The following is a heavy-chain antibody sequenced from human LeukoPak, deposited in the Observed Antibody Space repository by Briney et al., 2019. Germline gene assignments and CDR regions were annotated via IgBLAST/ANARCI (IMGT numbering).Heavy chain of an antibody. CDR3: ARDHAMTGYSYGRYFDY. J-gene: IGHJ4*02. CDR2: ISYDGSNK. V-gene: IGHV3-30*04. D-gene: IGHD5-18*01. Sequence: GGSLRLSCVASGFTFSSYAMHWVRQAPGKGLEWVAVISYDGSNKYYADSVKGRFTISRDNSKDTLYVQMNSLRAEDTAVYYCARDHAMTGYSYGRYFDYWGQGTLLTISS. CDR1: GFTFSSYA.